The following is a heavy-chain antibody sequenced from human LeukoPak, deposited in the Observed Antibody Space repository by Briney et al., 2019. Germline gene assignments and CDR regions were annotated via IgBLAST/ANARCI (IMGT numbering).Heavy chain of an antibody. Sequence: SETLSLTCAVYGGSFSGYYWSWIRQPPGKGLEWIGEINHSGSTNYNPSLKSQVTISVDTSKNQFSLKLSSVTAADTAVYYCARVTNYYDSSGYYEGIDYWGQGTLVTVSS. V-gene: IGHV4-34*01. J-gene: IGHJ4*02. CDR2: INHSGST. CDR3: ARVTNYYDSSGYYEGIDY. CDR1: GGSFSGYY. D-gene: IGHD3-22*01.